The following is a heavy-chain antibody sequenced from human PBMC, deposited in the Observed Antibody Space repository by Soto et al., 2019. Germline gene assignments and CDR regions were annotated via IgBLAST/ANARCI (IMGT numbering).Heavy chain of an antibody. CDR1: GFIFSDYA. CDR2: ISPAGTNQ. D-gene: IGHD6-6*01. Sequence: PGGSLRLSCVASGFIFSDYAMHWARQAPGKGLEWVALISPAGTNQYYADSAKGRFTISRDNSKNTLYLQMNSLRPEDTGLYYCARENSRISPRLFQHWGHGTLVTVSS. CDR3: ARENSRISPRLFQH. V-gene: IGHV3-30-3*01. J-gene: IGHJ1*01.